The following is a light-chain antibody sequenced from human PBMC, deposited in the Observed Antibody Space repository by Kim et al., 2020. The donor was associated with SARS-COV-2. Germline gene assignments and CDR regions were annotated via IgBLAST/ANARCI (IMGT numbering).Light chain of an antibody. CDR2: QAS. CDR1: QIVETY. CDR3: QHYIRFPYT. Sequence: AAVGNRVTITCRASQIVETYVAWYQQKPGKAPKLLVYQASSLQVGVPSRFSGSGSGAKFTLTINSLQPDDFATYYCQHYIRFPYTFGQGTKLEI. V-gene: IGKV1-5*03. J-gene: IGKJ2*01.